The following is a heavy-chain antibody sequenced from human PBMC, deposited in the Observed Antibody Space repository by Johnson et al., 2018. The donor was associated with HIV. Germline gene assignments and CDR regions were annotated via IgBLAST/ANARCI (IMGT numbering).Heavy chain of an antibody. CDR1: GFTFSNYA. D-gene: IGHD3-22*01. V-gene: IGHV3-NL1*01. CDR2: ISWNSGSI. CDR3: ARDRGYWDAFDR. Sequence: QVQLVESGGGVVQPGRSLRLSCATSGFTFSNYAMHWVRQAPGKGLEWVSGISWNSGSIGYADSVKGRFTISRDNSKNTLYLQMNSLISEDTAVYYCARDRGYWDAFDRWGQGTKVTISS. J-gene: IGHJ3*01.